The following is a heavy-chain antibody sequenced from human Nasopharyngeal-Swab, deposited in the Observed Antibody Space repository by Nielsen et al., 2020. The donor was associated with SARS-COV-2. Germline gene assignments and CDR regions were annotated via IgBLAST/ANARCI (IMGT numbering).Heavy chain of an antibody. V-gene: IGHV4-34*01. J-gene: IGHJ5*02. Sequence: SETLSLTSAVYGGSSSGYYWSWIRQPPGKGLEWIGEINHSGSTNYNPSLKTRVTISVDTSKNQFSLKLSSVTAADTAVYYCAREMGGIAVAWGPGTLVTVSS. CDR3: AREMGGIAVA. CDR2: INHSGST. D-gene: IGHD6-19*01. CDR1: GGSSSGYY.